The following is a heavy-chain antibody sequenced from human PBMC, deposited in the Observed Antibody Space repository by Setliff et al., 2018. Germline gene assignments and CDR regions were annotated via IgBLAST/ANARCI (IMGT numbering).Heavy chain of an antibody. D-gene: IGHD6-19*01. Sequence: GGSLRLSCAASGFTFSGYSMNWVRQAPGKGLEWVSYISGSSHIIYYADSVKGRFTISRDNAKNSLYLQMNSLRAEDTAVYYCARDRSIAVAGPDFGPPHYWGQGTLVTVSS. V-gene: IGHV3-21*05. CDR3: ARDRSIAVAGPDFGPPHY. CDR1: GFTFSGYS. J-gene: IGHJ4*02. CDR2: ISGSSHII.